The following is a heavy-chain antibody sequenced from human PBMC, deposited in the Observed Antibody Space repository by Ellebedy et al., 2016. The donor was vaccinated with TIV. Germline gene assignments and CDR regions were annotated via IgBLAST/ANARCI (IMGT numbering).Heavy chain of an antibody. CDR2: IYYSGST. D-gene: IGHD6-19*01. Sequence: GSLRLSXTVSGGSISSSSYYWGWIRQPPGKGLEWIGSIYYSGSTYYNPSLKSRVTISVDTSKNQFSLKLSSVTAADTAVYYCARLSSGWAYYYYYYYMDVWGKGTTVTVSS. V-gene: IGHV4-39*01. CDR3: ARLSSGWAYYYYYYYMDV. CDR1: GGSISSSSYY. J-gene: IGHJ6*03.